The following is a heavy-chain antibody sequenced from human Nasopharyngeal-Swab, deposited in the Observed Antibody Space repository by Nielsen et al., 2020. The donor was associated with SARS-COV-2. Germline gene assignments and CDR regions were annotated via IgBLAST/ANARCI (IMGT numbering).Heavy chain of an antibody. D-gene: IGHD3-10*01. J-gene: IGHJ6*02. CDR2: IYSGGST. V-gene: IGHV3-53*01. CDR3: ARDRGGVYYYYGMDV. Sequence: GESLKISCAASGFTVSSNYMSWVRQAPGKGLEWVSVIYSGGSTYYADSVKGRFTISSDNSKNTLYLQMNSLRAEDTAVYYCARDRGGVYYYYGMDVWGQGTTVTVSS. CDR1: GFTVSSNY.